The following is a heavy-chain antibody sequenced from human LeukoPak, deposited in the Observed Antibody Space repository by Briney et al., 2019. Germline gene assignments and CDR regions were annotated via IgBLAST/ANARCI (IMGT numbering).Heavy chain of an antibody. J-gene: IGHJ4*02. CDR2: ISYDGSNK. V-gene: IGHV3-30-3*02. CDR1: GFTFSSYA. CDR3: AKWGPYLG. Sequence: GGSLRLSCAASGFTFSSYAMHWVRQAPGKGLEWVAVISYDGSNKYYADSVKGRFTISRDNSKNTLYLQMNSLRAEDTAVYYCAKWGPYLGWGQGTLVTVSS. D-gene: IGHD3-16*01.